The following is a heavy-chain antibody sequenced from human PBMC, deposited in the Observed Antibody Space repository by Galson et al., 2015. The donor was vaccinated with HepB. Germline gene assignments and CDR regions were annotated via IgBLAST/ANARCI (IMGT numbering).Heavy chain of an antibody. D-gene: IGHD2/OR15-2a*01. CDR2: INISTGNP. Sequence: SVKVSCKASGYTFTTYALNWVRQAPGQGLEWMGWINISTGNPTYAQGFTGRFVFSLDTSVSTAYLQISSLRAEDTAIYYCAKDAYSNNQVFDPFDIWGQGTMVTVSS. CDR1: GYTFTTYA. CDR3: AKDAYSNNQVFDPFDI. V-gene: IGHV7-4-1*02. J-gene: IGHJ3*02.